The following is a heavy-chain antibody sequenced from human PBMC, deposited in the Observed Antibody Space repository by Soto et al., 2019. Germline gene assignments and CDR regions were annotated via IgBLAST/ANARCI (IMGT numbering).Heavy chain of an antibody. V-gene: IGHV3-11*01. Sequence: GGSLRLSCAASGFTFSDYYMSWIRQAPGKGLEWVSYFISSGSTIYYADSLKGLFTISRDNAKNSLYLQMNSLRAEDTAVYYCARGRNYDILTGYYSPGYLALDYWGQGTLVTVSS. D-gene: IGHD3-9*01. CDR2: FISSGSTI. J-gene: IGHJ4*02. CDR3: ARGRNYDILTGYYSPGYLALDY. CDR1: GFTFSDYY.